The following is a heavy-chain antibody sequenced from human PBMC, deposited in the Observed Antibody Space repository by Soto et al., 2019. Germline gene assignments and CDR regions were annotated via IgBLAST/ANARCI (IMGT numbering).Heavy chain of an antibody. V-gene: IGHV4-31*03. CDR1: GGSISSGGYY. D-gene: IGHD3-3*01. Sequence: QVQLQESGPGLVKPSQTLSLTCTVSGGSISSGGYYWSWIRQHPGKGLEWIGYIYYSGSTYYNPSRKSRVTISVDTSKNQFSLKLSSVTAADTAVYYCARELLYYDFWSGSPSGTFDIWGQGTMVTVSS. CDR3: ARELLYYDFWSGSPSGTFDI. J-gene: IGHJ3*02. CDR2: IYYSGST.